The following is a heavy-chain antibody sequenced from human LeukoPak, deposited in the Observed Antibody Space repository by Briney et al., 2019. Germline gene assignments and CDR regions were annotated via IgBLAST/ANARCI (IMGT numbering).Heavy chain of an antibody. J-gene: IGHJ4*02. CDR3: AKDSPYYYDSSGHGGGY. CDR1: GFTFSSYG. CDR2: IRYDGSNK. V-gene: IGHV3-30*02. Sequence: GGSLRLSCAASGFTFSSYGMHWVRQAPGKRLEWVAFIRYDGSNKYYADSVKGRFTISRDNSKNTLYLQMNSLRAEDTAVYYCAKDSPYYYDSSGHGGGYWGQGTLVTVSS. D-gene: IGHD3-22*01.